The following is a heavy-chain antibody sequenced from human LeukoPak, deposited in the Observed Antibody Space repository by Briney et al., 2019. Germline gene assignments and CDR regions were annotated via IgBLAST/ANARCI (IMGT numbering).Heavy chain of an antibody. Sequence: KASETLSLTCTVSGGSISTYYWSWIRQPPGKGLEWIGYIYYSGRTNYNPSLKSRVTISVDTSKNHFSLKLTSVTPADTAVYYCARHVMAVALGCFDPWGQGTLVTVSS. V-gene: IGHV4-59*08. CDR1: GGSISTYY. CDR3: ARHVMAVALGCFDP. J-gene: IGHJ5*02. CDR2: IYYSGRT. D-gene: IGHD6-19*01.